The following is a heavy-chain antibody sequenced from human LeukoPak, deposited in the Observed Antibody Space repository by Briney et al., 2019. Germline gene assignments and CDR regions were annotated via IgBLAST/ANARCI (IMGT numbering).Heavy chain of an antibody. CDR3: ARPISGYYYAFDY. J-gene: IGHJ4*02. V-gene: IGHV1-8*01. CDR2: MNPNSGNT. D-gene: IGHD3-22*01. Sequence: GASAKVSCKASGYTFTSYDINWVRQATGQGLEWMGWMNPNSGNTGYAQKFQGRVTMTRNTSISTAYMELSSLRSEDTAVYYCARPISGYYYAFDYWGQGTLVTVSS. CDR1: GYTFTSYD.